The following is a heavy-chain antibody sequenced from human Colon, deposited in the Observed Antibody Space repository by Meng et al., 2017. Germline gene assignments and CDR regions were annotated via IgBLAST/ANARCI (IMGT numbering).Heavy chain of an antibody. CDR3: ARVIYASGNMAHLDY. CDR2: IYHSGST. CDR1: GYSISSSNW. Sequence: QRQLQEAGPRLVKSSGTLSLTCAVSGYSISSSNWWSWVRQSPGRGLEWIGEIYHSGSTNYNPSLKNRVTMTVDNSKNPFSLTLYSVTAADTAVYYCARVIYASGNMAHLDYWGQGTLVTVSS. D-gene: IGHD3-10*01. V-gene: IGHV4-4*02. J-gene: IGHJ4*02.